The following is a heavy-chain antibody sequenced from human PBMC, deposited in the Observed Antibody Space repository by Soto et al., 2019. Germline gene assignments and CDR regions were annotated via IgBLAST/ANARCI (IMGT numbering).Heavy chain of an antibody. CDR1: GGSMSSYY. V-gene: IGHV4-59*01. Sequence: QVQLQESGPGLVKPSETLSLTCTVSGGSMSSYYWSWIRQPPGKGLDWIGYIYDSGTSNYNPSLKCRVTLSVETSHNQFSLNLSTVTAADTAVYFCARDKAGAVAPTTWAFDRWGQGTMVTVSS. J-gene: IGHJ3*01. CDR3: ARDKAGAVAPTTWAFDR. CDR2: IYDSGTS. D-gene: IGHD6-19*01.